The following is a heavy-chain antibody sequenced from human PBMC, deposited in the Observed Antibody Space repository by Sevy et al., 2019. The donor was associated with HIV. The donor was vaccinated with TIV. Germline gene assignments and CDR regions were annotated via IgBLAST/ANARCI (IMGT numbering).Heavy chain of an antibody. CDR2: IWYDGSRE. CDR3: ATNGRYTTSWPHFDY. Sequence: GGSLRLSCAASGFIFSNYGMHWVRQAPGKGLEWLAVIWYDGSREYYADSVNGRFTVSRDNSKNTLYLQMNSLRAEDTAVYYCATNGRYTTSWPHFDYWGQGTLVTVSS. D-gene: IGHD2-2*01. V-gene: IGHV3-33*01. CDR1: GFIFSNYG. J-gene: IGHJ4*02.